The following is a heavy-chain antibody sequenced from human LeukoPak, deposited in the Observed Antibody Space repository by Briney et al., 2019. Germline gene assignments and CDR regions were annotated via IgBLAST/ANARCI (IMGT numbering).Heavy chain of an antibody. D-gene: IGHD3-22*01. CDR3: ARLLSTMIVVAYPDY. Sequence: PSETLSLTCAVYGGSFSGYYWSWIRQPPGKGLEWIGEINHSGSTNYNPSLKSRVTISVDTSKNQFSLKLRAVTAADTAVYYCARLLSTMIVVAYPDYWGQGTLVTVSS. CDR1: GGSFSGYY. J-gene: IGHJ4*02. CDR2: INHSGST. V-gene: IGHV4-34*01.